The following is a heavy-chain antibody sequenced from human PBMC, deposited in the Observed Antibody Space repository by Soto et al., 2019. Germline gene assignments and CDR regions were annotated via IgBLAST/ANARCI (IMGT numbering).Heavy chain of an antibody. CDR3: VRAAVAGTVYYYMDV. CDR2: IIPILGIA. D-gene: IGHD6-19*01. J-gene: IGHJ6*03. V-gene: IGHV1-69*02. Sequence: SVKVSCKASGGTFSIYTISWVLQAPGQGLEWMGRIIPILGIANYAQKFQGRVTITADKSTSTAYMELSSLRSEDTAVYYCVRAAVAGTVYYYMDVWGKGTTVTVSS. CDR1: GGTFSIYT.